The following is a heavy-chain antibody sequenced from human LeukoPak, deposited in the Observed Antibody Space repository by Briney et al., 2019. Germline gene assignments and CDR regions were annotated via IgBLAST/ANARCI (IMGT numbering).Heavy chain of an antibody. CDR1: GYTFTSYD. Sequence: GASVKVSCKASGYTFTSYDINWVRQATGQGLEWMGWMNPNSGNTGYAQKFQGRVTMTRNTSISTAYMELSSLGSEDTAVYYCARGRGDVVVPAARIAVAGTWDYWGQGALVTVSS. CDR2: MNPNSGNT. V-gene: IGHV1-8*01. CDR3: ARGRGDVVVPAARIAVAGTWDY. D-gene: IGHD2-2*01. J-gene: IGHJ4*02.